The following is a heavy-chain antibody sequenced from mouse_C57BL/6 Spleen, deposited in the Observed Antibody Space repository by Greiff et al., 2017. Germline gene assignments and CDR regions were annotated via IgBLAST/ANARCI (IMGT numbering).Heavy chain of an antibody. CDR3: AREELGRGAMDY. CDR1: GYTFTSYW. D-gene: IGHD4-1*01. V-gene: IGHV1-64*01. CDR2: IHPNSGST. J-gene: IGHJ4*01. Sequence: VQLHQPGAELVKPGASVKLSCKASGYTFTSYWMHWVKQRPGQGLEWIGMIHPNSGSTNYNEKFKSKATLAVDKSSSTAYMQLSSLTSEDSAVYYCAREELGRGAMDYWGQGTSVTVSS.